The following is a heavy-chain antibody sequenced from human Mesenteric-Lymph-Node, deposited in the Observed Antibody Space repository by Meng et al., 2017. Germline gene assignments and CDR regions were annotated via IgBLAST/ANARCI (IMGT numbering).Heavy chain of an antibody. CDR1: GFTFSNAW. CDR3: AQFYAGY. V-gene: IGHV3-74*01. D-gene: IGHD3-16*01. Sequence: GESLKISCAASGFTFSNAWMSWVRQAPGKGLVWVSHINSDGSSTNYADSVKGRFTISRDNAKNTLYLQMNSLRAEDTAVYYCAQFYAGYWGQGTLVTVSS. CDR2: INSDGSST. J-gene: IGHJ4*02.